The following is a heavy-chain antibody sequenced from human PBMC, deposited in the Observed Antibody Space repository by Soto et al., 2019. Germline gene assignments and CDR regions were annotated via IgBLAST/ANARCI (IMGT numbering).Heavy chain of an antibody. V-gene: IGHV2-5*02. CDR1: GFSLSTSGVG. J-gene: IGHJ4*02. CDR3: AHIEPITLSWTFDY. CDR2: IYWDDDK. D-gene: IGHD5-12*01. Sequence: QITLKKSGPTLVKPTQTLTLTCTFSGFSLSTSGVGVAWIRQPPGKALEWLALIYWDDDKRYSPSLKSRLTLTKDTSKNQVVLTMTNMHPVDTATYYCAHIEPITLSWTFDYWGQGALVAVSS.